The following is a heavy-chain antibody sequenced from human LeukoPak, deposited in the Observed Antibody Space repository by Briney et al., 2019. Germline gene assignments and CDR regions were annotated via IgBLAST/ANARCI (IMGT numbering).Heavy chain of an antibody. CDR2: ISSSGRFV. J-gene: IGHJ3*02. V-gene: IGHV3-21*01. D-gene: IGHD2-2*01. CDR3: ARDLRYCSSASCSENGSFDI. Sequence: GGSLRLSRAASGFTFSSYRMNCASQAPGEGLEWVSSISSSGRFVYNEDSGKGRFTISRDNARNSLFLQMNSLRAEDTAVYYCARDLRYCSSASCSENGSFDIWGQGTMVTVSS. CDR1: GFTFSSYR.